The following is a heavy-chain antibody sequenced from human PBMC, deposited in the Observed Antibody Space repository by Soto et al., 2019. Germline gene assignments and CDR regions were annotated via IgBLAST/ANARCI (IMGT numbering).Heavy chain of an antibody. CDR2: IFYSGNT. J-gene: IGHJ4*02. V-gene: IGHV4-39*01. CDR3: ARHVYSGDSSGSFGY. CDR1: DDSIGRSNYF. Sequence: QLQLQESGPGLVKPSETLSLTCTVSDDSIGRSNYFWGWIRQPPGKGLEWIGNIFYSGNTHYNQSLKSRVTISLDTSNHHFSLRVSSVTAADTAVYCCARHVYSGDSSGSFGYWGPGALVIVSS. D-gene: IGHD6-19*01.